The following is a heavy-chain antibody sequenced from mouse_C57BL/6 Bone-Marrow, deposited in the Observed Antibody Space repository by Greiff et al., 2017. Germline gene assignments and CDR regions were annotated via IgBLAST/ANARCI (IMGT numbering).Heavy chain of an antibody. CDR3: AIHYSNPAWFAY. CDR1: GYTFTSYW. V-gene: IGHV1-74*01. Sequence: QVQLKQPGAELVKPGASVKVSCKASGYTFTSYWMHWVKQRPGQGLEWIGRIHPSDSDTNYNQKFKGKATLTVDKSSSTAYMQLSSLTSEDSAVYYCAIHYSNPAWFAYWGQGTLVTVSA. D-gene: IGHD2-5*01. J-gene: IGHJ3*01. CDR2: IHPSDSDT.